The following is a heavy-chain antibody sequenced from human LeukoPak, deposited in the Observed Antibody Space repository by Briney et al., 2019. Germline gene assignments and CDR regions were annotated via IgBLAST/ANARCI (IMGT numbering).Heavy chain of an antibody. D-gene: IGHD3-9*01. J-gene: IGHJ4*02. CDR1: GYTFTSYD. CDR3: ARGHILRYFDWLLQTVYFDY. Sequence: EASVKVSCKASGYTFTSYDINWVRQATGQGLEWMGWMDPNSGNTGYAQKFQGRVTMTRNTSISTAYMELSSLRSEDTAVYYCARGHILRYFDWLLQTVYFDYWGQGTLVTVSS. V-gene: IGHV1-8*01. CDR2: MDPNSGNT.